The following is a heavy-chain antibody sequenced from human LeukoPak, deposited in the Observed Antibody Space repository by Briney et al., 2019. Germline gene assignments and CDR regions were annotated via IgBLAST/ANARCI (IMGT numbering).Heavy chain of an antibody. Sequence: PSETLSLTCTVSGVPLSSGSYYSRWIRQPQGKGLEWIGYIYYSRSTNYNPSLKSRVTISVDTSKNQFSLKLSSVTPADTAVYYCARDIVVVVDATSYYYGMDVWGQGTTVTVSS. CDR2: IYYSRST. CDR1: GVPLSSGSYY. V-gene: IGHV4-61*01. J-gene: IGHJ6*02. CDR3: ARDIVVVVDATSYYYGMDV. D-gene: IGHD2-15*01.